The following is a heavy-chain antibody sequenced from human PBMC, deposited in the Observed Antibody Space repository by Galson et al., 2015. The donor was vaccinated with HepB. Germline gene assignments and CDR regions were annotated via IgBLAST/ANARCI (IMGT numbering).Heavy chain of an antibody. D-gene: IGHD3-3*01. Sequence: SLRLSCAASGFTFRSYWMHWVRQAPGKGLVWVSRINSDGSSTSYADSVKGRFTISRDNAKNTLYLQMNSLRAEDTAVYYCARDLRNTIFGVARVSGMDVWGQGTTVTVSS. CDR1: GFTFRSYW. J-gene: IGHJ6*02. CDR2: INSDGSST. V-gene: IGHV3-74*01. CDR3: ARDLRNTIFGVARVSGMDV.